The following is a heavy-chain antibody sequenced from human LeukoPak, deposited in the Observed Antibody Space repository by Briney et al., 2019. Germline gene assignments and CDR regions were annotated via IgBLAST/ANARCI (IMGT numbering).Heavy chain of an antibody. D-gene: IGHD3-9*01. J-gene: IGHJ3*01. CDR1: GFTFSSYG. CDR2: ISYDGSNK. V-gene: IGHV3-30*03. CDR3: TTELADILTGYWR. Sequence: GGSLRLSCAASGFTFSSYGMHWVRQAPGKGLEWVAVISYDGSNKYYADSVKGRFTISRDNSKNTLYLQMNSLKTEDTAVYYCTTELADILTGYWRWGQGTMVTVSS.